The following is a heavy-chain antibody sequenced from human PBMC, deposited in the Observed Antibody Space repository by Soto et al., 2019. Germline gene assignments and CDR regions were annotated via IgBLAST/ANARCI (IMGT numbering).Heavy chain of an antibody. Sequence: PGGSLRLSCVISGFTFSNYWMTWVRQAPGKGLEWVANIKPDGTEKYYVDSVKGRFTISRDNAKNSLFLQMNSLRAEDTAVYYCARDGTVLVATINIFDPWGQGTLVTVSS. CDR1: GFTFSNYW. CDR3: ARDGTVLVATINIFDP. V-gene: IGHV3-7*01. CDR2: IKPDGTEK. J-gene: IGHJ5*02. D-gene: IGHD5-12*01.